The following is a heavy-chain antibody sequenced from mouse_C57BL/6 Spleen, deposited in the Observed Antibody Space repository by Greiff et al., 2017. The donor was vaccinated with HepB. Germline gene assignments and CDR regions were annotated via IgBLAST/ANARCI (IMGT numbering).Heavy chain of an antibody. J-gene: IGHJ2*01. Sequence: QVQLQQPGAELVKPGDSVKLSCKASGYTFTSYWMQWVNQRPGQGLEWIGEIDPSDSYTNYNQKFKGKATLTVDTSSSSAYMQLSSLTSEDSAVYYCARANYYGSSLDYWGQGTTLTVSS. CDR2: IDPSDSYT. V-gene: IGHV1-50*01. CDR1: GYTFTSYW. CDR3: ARANYYGSSLDY. D-gene: IGHD1-1*01.